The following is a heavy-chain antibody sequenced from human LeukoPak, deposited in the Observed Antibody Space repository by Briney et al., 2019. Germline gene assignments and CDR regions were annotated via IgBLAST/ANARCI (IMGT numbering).Heavy chain of an antibody. CDR2: IYYSGDT. D-gene: IGHD1-1*01. Sequence: SETLSLTCAVSGGSVSSGAYYWSWIRQHPGKGLEWIAYIYYSGDTYYNPSLKSRVTISVDTSKNQFFLKLSSVTAADTAVYYCARVAYNWNDAPNFDYWGQGTLVTVSS. J-gene: IGHJ4*02. CDR1: GGSVSSGAYY. CDR3: ARVAYNWNDAPNFDY. V-gene: IGHV4-31*11.